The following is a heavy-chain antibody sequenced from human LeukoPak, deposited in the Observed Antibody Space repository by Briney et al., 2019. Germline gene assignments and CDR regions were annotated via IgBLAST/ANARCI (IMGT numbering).Heavy chain of an antibody. CDR3: ARASFWESPINWFAP. J-gene: IGHJ5*02. CDR1: GYTFTGYY. V-gene: IGHV1-2*02. CDR2: IYPNSGGT. D-gene: IGHD3-16*01. Sequence: ASVKVSCKASGYTFTGYYMHWVRQAPGQGLEGMGWIYPNSGGTKYAQKFQGRVTMTRDRSISTAYMELSRLTSDDTAVYYCARASFWESPINWFAPWGQGTLVTVSS.